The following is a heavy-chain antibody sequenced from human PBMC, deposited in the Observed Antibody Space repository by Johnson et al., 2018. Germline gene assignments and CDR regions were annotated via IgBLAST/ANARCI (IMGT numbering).Heavy chain of an antibody. CDR2: ISWNSGSI. CDR3: AKDMDWS. CDR1: GFTFDDYA. V-gene: IGHV3-9*01. Sequence: VQLVESGGGLVQPGRSLRLSCAASGFTFDDYAMHWVRQAPGKGLEWVSGISWNSGSIGYADSVKGRFIISRDNAKNSLYLQMNSLRSEDTALYYWAKDMDWSWGQGTLVTVSS. J-gene: IGHJ5*02. D-gene: IGHD2-2*03.